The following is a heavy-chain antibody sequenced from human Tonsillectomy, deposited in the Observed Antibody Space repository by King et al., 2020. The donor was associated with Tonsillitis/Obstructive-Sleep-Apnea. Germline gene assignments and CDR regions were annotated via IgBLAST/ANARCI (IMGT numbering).Heavy chain of an antibody. V-gene: IGHV1-3*01. CDR3: ARDADPFNYYYYMDV. D-gene: IGHD3-16*01. CDR1: GYTFTSYA. J-gene: IGHJ6*03. CDR2: INAGNGNT. Sequence: QLVQSGAEVKKPGASVKVSCKASGYTFTSYAMHWVRQAPGQRLEWMGWINAGNGNTKYSQKFQGRVTITRVTSASTAYMELSSLRSEDTAVYYCARDADPFNYYYYMDVWGKGTTVTVSS.